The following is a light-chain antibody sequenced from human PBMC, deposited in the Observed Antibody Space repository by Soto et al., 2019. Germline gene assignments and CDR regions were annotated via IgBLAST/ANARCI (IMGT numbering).Light chain of an antibody. Sequence: QAVVTQEPSLTVSPGGTVTLTCGSSTGAVASVHYSHWFQQKPGQAPRTLIYDTTNKHSWTPARFSGSLLGGKAALTLSGAQPEDDDDYYCFLSNSGARVFGGGTKLTVL. V-gene: IGLV7-46*01. J-gene: IGLJ3*02. CDR1: TGAVASVHY. CDR3: FLSNSGARV. CDR2: DTT.